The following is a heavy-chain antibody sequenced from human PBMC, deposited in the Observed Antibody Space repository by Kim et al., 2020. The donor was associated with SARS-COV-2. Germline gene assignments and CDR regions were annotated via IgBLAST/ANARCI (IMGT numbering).Heavy chain of an antibody. CDR3: ARVLVRTLDY. CDR1: GFTFSSYG. J-gene: IGHJ4*02. CDR2: IKQDGSEK. Sequence: GGSLRLSCAASGFTFSSYGMSWVRQAPGKGLEWVANIKQDGSEKYYVDSVKGRFTISRDNAKNSHYLQMNSLRAEDTAVYYCARVLVRTLDYWGQGTLVTVSS. V-gene: IGHV3-7*01.